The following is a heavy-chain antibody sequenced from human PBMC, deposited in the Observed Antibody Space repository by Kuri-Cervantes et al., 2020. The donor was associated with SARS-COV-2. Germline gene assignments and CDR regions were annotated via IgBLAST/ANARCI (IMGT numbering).Heavy chain of an antibody. CDR2: IYYSGYT. CDR1: GGSISGYY. CDR3: ARGVGRWLQLSFGNWFDP. D-gene: IGHD5-24*01. V-gene: IGHV4-59*12. J-gene: IGHJ5*02. Sequence: GSLRLSCTVSGGSISGYYWSWIRQPPGKGLEWIGYIYYSGYTKYNPSLKSRVTVSVDTSKNQFSLKLSSVTAADTAVYYCARGVGRWLQLSFGNWFDPWGQGTLVTVSS.